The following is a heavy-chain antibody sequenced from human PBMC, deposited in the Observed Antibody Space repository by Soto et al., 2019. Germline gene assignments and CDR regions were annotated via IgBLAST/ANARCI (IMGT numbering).Heavy chain of an antibody. Sequence: QVQLHQWGAGLLKPSETLSLTCAVYGGSFSGYYWSWIRQPPGKGLEWIGEINHSGSTNYNPSLKSRVTISVDRSKNQFSLKLSSVTAADTAVYYCARGNYSSSSDAFDIWGQGTMVTVSS. D-gene: IGHD6-6*01. CDR3: ARGNYSSSSDAFDI. CDR2: INHSGST. J-gene: IGHJ3*02. V-gene: IGHV4-34*01. CDR1: GGSFSGYY.